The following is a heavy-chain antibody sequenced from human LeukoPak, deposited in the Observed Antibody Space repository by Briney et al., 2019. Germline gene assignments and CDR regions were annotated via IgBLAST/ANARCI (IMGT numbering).Heavy chain of an antibody. CDR1: GFTFSSYW. Sequence: GGSLRLSCAASGFTFSSYWMSWVRQAPGKGLEWVANIKQDGSEKYYVDSVKGRFTISRDNAKNSLYLQMNSLRAEDTAVYYCARPQGDCTNGVCSHYYYYGMDVWGQGTTVTVSS. CDR3: ARPQGDCTNGVCSHYYYYGMDV. D-gene: IGHD2-8*01. CDR2: IKQDGSEK. V-gene: IGHV3-7*03. J-gene: IGHJ6*02.